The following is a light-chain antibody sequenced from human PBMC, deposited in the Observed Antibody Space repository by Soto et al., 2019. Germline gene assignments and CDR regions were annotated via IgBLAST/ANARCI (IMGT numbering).Light chain of an antibody. J-gene: IGLJ1*01. CDR2: DVG. CDR1: SSDVGGYNY. CDR3: NSYRNTAARYV. Sequence: QSVLTQPPSASGFPGQSVTISCTGTSSDVGGYNYVSWYQHRPGEVPKLIIYDVGNRPSGVSDRFSGSKSGDTASLTISGLRAEDEADYYCNSYRNTAARYVFGTGTKVTV. V-gene: IGLV2-14*03.